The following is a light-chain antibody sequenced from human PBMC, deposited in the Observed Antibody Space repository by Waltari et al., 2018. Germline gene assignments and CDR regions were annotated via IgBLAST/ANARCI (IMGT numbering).Light chain of an antibody. J-gene: IGKJ1*01. CDR1: QSILYNSNNKNY. CDR3: QQYYDAPWT. Sequence: DIVMTQSPDSLTVSLGERATINCKSSQSILYNSNNKNYLAWYLQKPGQPPKLLIYWASTRESGVPDRFSGSGSGTDFTLTISSLQAEDVAVYYCQQYYDAPWTFGQGTKVEVK. CDR2: WAS. V-gene: IGKV4-1*01.